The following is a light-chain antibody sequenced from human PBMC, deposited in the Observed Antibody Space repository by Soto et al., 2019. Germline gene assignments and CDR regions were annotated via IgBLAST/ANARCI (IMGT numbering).Light chain of an antibody. V-gene: IGLV2-8*01. CDR1: SSDVGAYNY. J-gene: IGLJ3*02. Sequence: QSALTQPPSASXSPEQSVTISCTGTSSDVGAYNYVSWYQQHPGKAPKLMIYEVSKRPSGVPDRFSGSKSGNTASLTVSGLQAEDEADYYCSSYAGSNNLVFGGGTKVTVL. CDR2: EVS. CDR3: SSYAGSNNLV.